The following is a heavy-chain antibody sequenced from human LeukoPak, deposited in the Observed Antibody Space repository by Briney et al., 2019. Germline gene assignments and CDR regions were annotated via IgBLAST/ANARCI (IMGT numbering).Heavy chain of an antibody. Sequence: ASVKVSCKASGYTFTSYDINWVRQATGQGLEWMGWMNPNSGNTGYAQKFQGRVTMTRNTSISTAYMELSSLRSEDTAVYYCARAVEVGAPGSFDIWGQGTMVTVSS. CDR3: ARAVEVGAPGSFDI. J-gene: IGHJ3*02. V-gene: IGHV1-8*01. D-gene: IGHD1-26*01. CDR1: GYTFTSYD. CDR2: MNPNSGNT.